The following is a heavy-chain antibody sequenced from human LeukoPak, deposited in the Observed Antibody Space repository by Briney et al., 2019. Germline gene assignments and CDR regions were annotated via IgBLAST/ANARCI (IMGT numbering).Heavy chain of an antibody. D-gene: IGHD2-21*01. V-gene: IGHV1-69*05. CDR2: IIPIFGTA. CDR1: GGTFSSYA. CDR3: ASGCGRNLFDY. Sequence: ASVKVSCKASGGTFSSYAISWVRQAPGQGLEWMGRIIPIFGTANYAQKFQGRVTITTDESTSTAYMELSSLRSEDTAVYYCASGCGRNLFDYGGQGTLVTVSS. J-gene: IGHJ4*02.